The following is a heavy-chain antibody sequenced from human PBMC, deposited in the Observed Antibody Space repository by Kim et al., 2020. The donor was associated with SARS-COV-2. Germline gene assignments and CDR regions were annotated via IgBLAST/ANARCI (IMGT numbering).Heavy chain of an antibody. Sequence: GGSLRLSCAASGFTFDDYGMSWVRQAPGKGLEWVSGINWNGGSTGYADSVKGRFTISKDNARNSLYLQMNSLRVEDTALYYCTLIGYSGGRSGYWGQGTLVTVSS. CDR3: TLIGYSGGRSGY. CDR1: GFTFDDYG. CDR2: INWNGGST. V-gene: IGHV3-20*04. D-gene: IGHD2-2*03. J-gene: IGHJ4*02.